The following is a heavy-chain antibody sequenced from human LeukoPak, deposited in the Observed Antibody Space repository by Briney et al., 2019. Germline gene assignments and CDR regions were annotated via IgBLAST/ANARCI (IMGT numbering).Heavy chain of an antibody. D-gene: IGHD4-17*01. CDR1: GDSISSSSDF. V-gene: IGHV4-39*07. Sequence: SETLSLTCPVSGDSISSSSDFWGWIRQPPGKGLEWIGSIYYGGSTNYNPSLKSRVTISVDTSKNQLSLKVRSVTAADTAVYYCATHLYGKGLEYWGQGILVTVSS. CDR3: ATHLYGKGLEY. CDR2: IYYGGST. J-gene: IGHJ4*02.